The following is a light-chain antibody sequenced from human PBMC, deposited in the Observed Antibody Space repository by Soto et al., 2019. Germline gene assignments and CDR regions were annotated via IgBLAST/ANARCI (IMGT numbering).Light chain of an antibody. CDR1: QSVVYSNGNTY. V-gene: IGKV2-30*01. Sequence: DIVMTQSPLSLPVTLGQPACISCRSSQSVVYSNGNTYLNWFHQRPGQSPRRLIYKVSNRDSGVPDRISGSGSVTDFTLKISRVEAEDVGVYYCMQGVQWPPTFGQGTKVDIK. CDR2: KVS. CDR3: MQGVQWPPT. J-gene: IGKJ1*01.